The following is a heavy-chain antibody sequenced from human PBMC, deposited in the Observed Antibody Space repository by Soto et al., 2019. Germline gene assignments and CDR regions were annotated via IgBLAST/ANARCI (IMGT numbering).Heavy chain of an antibody. CDR3: ARSPPDYYYYYGMDV. CDR2: IYPGDSDT. J-gene: IGHJ6*02. V-gene: IGHV5-51*01. CDR1: GHSFTSYW. Sequence: PGESLKISCKGSGHSFTSYWIGWVRQMPGKGLEWMGIIYPGDSDTRYSPSFQGQVTISADKSISTAYLQWSSLKASDTAMYYCARSPPDYYYYYGMDVWGQGTTVTVSS.